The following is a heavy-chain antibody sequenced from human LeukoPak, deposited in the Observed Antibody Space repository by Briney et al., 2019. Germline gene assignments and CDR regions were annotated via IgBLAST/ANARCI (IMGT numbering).Heavy chain of an antibody. D-gene: IGHD5-18*01. CDR1: GGSISSYH. J-gene: IGHJ6*03. Sequence: PSETLSLTCTVSGGSISSYHWSWIRQPPGKGLEWTGYIYYSGSTNYNLSLKSRVTISVDTSKNQFSLKLSSVTAVDTAVYYCARAGYSYGTTSGGYYYYYYMDVWGKGTTVTVSS. CDR2: IYYSGST. CDR3: ARAGYSYGTTSGGYYYYYYMDV. V-gene: IGHV4-59*01.